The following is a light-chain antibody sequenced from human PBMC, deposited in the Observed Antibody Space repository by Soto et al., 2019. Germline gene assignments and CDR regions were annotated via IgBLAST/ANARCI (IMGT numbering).Light chain of an antibody. CDR3: LLSYSGARAGVV. Sequence: QAVVTQEPSLTVSPGGTVTLTCGSSTGAVTSGHYPYWFQQKPGQAPRTLIYDTSDKHSWTPARFSGSLLGGKAALTLSGAQPEDEAEYYCLLSYSGARAGVVFGGGTQVTVL. J-gene: IGLJ2*01. CDR2: DTS. CDR1: TGAVTSGHY. V-gene: IGLV7-46*01.